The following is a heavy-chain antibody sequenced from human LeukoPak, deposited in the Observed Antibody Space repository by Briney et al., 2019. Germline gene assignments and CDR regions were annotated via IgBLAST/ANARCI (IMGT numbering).Heavy chain of an antibody. CDR2: ISSSSSPI. CDR1: GFTFSSYS. D-gene: IGHD1-26*01. CDR3: ARDKIVGPTRFDY. Sequence: GGSLRLSCAACGFTFSSYSMDWVRQAPGKGLEWVSYISSSSSPIYYADSVKGRFAISRDNAKNSLYLQMNSLRAEDTAVYYCARDKIVGPTRFDYWGQGILVTVSS. J-gene: IGHJ4*02. V-gene: IGHV3-48*04.